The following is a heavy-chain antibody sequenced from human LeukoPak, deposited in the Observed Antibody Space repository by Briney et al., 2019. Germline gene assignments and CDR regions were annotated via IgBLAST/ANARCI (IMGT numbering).Heavy chain of an antibody. D-gene: IGHD2-15*01. CDR3: AKDVAKLRSTWLSD. CDR1: GFTFSSYA. V-gene: IGHV3-23*01. CDR2: ISGSGGST. Sequence: GGSLRLSCAASGFTFSSYAMSWVRQAPGKGLEWVSAISGSGGSTYYADSVKGRFTISRDNSNNTLFLQMSSLRAEDTAIYYCAKDVAKLRSTWLSDWGQGTLVSVSS. J-gene: IGHJ4*02.